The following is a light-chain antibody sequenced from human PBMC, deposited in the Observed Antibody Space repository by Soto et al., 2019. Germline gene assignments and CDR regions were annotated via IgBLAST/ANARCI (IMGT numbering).Light chain of an antibody. J-gene: IGLJ3*02. V-gene: IGLV2-8*01. CDR2: EVT. Sequence: QSALTQPPSASGSPGQSVTISCTGTSSDVGAYKYVSWYQQYPGKAPKLVIYEVTKRPSGVPDRFSGSKSGNTASLTVSGLQAEDEDDYYCTSYVGNDIWVFGGGTKLTVL. CDR3: TSYVGNDIWV. CDR1: SSDVGAYKY.